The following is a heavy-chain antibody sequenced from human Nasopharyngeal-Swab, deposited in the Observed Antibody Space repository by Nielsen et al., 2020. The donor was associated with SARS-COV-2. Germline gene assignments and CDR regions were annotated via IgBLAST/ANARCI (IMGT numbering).Heavy chain of an antibody. CDR1: GFTLRNYF. V-gene: IGHV3-21*01. CDR3: ARDGLDYDFWSAYFMDV. Sequence: GGSLRLSCTGSGFTLRNYFMSWVRQAPGKGLEWVSSISSSSSYIYYADSVKGRFTISRDNAKNSLYLQMNSLRAEDTAVYYCARDGLDYDFWSAYFMDVWGQGTTVTVSS. CDR2: ISSSSSYI. J-gene: IGHJ6*02. D-gene: IGHD3-3*01.